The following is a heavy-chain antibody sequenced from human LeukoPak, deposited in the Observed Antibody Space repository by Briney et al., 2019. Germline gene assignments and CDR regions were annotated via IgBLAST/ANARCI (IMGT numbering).Heavy chain of an antibody. Sequence: GESLKISCKGSGYTFNTYWIGWVRQMPGKGLEWMGIIYPGDSDTRYSPSFRGQVTISADKSISTAYLQWGSLKASDTAMYYCAREGRSSSPMDYWGQGTLVTVSS. J-gene: IGHJ4*02. CDR2: IYPGDSDT. CDR1: GYTFNTYW. CDR3: AREGRSSSPMDY. D-gene: IGHD6-6*01. V-gene: IGHV5-51*01.